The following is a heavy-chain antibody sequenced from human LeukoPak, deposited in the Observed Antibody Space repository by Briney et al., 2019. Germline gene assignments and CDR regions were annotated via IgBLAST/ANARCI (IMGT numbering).Heavy chain of an antibody. CDR3: ARLGILTSMDV. V-gene: IGHV4-4*07. Sequence: SETLSLTCTVSGGSISSYYWSWIRQPAGKGLEWIGRIYTSGSTNYNPPLKSRVTMSVDTSKNQFSLKRSSVTAADTAVYYCARLGILTSMDVWGKGTTVTVSS. CDR2: IYTSGST. CDR1: GGSISSYY. J-gene: IGHJ6*03. D-gene: IGHD3-9*01.